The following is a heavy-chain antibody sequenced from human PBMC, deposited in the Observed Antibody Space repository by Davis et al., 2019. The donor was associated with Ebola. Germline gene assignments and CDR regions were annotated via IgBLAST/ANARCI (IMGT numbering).Heavy chain of an antibody. CDR3: ARQQPDYYYYYGMDV. D-gene: IGHD6-13*01. Sequence: AVSVKVSCKASGYTFTSYSMHWVRQAPGQRLEWMGYINAGNGNAKYSRRFQDRVTITSDTSSSTAYMELNGLRSEDTAVYYCARQQPDYYYYYGMDVWGQGTTVTVSS. V-gene: IGHV1-3*01. J-gene: IGHJ6*02. CDR2: INAGNGNA. CDR1: GYTFTSYS.